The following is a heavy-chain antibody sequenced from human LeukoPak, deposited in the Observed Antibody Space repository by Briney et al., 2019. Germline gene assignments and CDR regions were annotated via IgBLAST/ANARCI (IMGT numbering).Heavy chain of an antibody. V-gene: IGHV4-59*01. D-gene: IGHD5-18*01. Sequence: SETLSLTCTVSGGSISSYYWSWIRQPPGKGLEWIGYIYYSGSTNYNPSLKSRVTISVDTSKNQFSLKLSSVTAADTAVYYCARGRGYSYGLDYWGQGTLVTVSS. J-gene: IGHJ4*02. CDR1: GGSISSYY. CDR3: ARGRGYSYGLDY. CDR2: IYYSGST.